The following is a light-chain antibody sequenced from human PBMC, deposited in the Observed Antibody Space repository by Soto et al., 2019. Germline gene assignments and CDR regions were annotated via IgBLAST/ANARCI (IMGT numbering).Light chain of an antibody. J-gene: IGKJ1*01. V-gene: IGKV3-15*01. Sequence: EIVLTQSPGTLSVSPGERATLSCRASQSVSSKLAWYQQKPGQAPRLLFYGASTGATGIPARFSGRGSETEFTLSIISLLSEDLAVYYCQQYNNWPGTFGQGTKVDIK. CDR1: QSVSSK. CDR2: GAS. CDR3: QQYNNWPGT.